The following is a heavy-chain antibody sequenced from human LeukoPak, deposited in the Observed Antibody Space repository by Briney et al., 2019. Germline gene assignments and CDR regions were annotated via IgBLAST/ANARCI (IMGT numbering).Heavy chain of an antibody. D-gene: IGHD6-19*01. CDR1: GFSFSSYA. CDR3: ARDSSGSYNWFDP. V-gene: IGHV3-30*04. Sequence: GRSLRLSCAASGFSFSSYAMHWVRQAPGKGLGWVAVISYDGSNEYYPDSVKGRFTISRDNSKNTLYLQMNSLRAEDTAVYYCARDSSGSYNWFDPWGQGTLVTVFS. CDR2: ISYDGSNE. J-gene: IGHJ5*02.